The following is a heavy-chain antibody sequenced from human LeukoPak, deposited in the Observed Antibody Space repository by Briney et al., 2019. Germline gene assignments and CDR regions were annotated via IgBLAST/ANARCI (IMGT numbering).Heavy chain of an antibody. J-gene: IGHJ5*02. CDR3: VRGYNSFDP. V-gene: IGHV3-72*01. CDR2: SRDKAHSYTT. D-gene: IGHD3-10*01. CDR1: GFTFSDYY. Sequence: GGSLRLSCAVSGFTFSDYYVDWVRQTPGRGLEWVARSRDKAHSYTTEYAASVRGRFTISRDESNNSLYLQMNSLKIEDTALYYCVRGYNSFDPWGQGTQVTVSS.